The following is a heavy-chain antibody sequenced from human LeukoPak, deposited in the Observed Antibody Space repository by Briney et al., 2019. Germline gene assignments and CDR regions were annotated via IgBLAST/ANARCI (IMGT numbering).Heavy chain of an antibody. CDR2: ISWNSGSI. Sequence: PGGSLRLSCAASGFTFDDYAMHWVRQAPGKGLEWVSGISWNSGSIGYADSVKGRFTISRDNSKNSLSLQMNSLRAEDTALYYCAKGPRAAVGKRYIQHWGQGTLVTVSS. J-gene: IGHJ1*01. CDR3: AKGPRAAVGKRYIQH. CDR1: GFTFDDYA. V-gene: IGHV3-9*01. D-gene: IGHD6-13*01.